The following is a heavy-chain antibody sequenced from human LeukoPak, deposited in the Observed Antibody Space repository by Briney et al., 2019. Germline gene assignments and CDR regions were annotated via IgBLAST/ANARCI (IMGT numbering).Heavy chain of an antibody. CDR2: MNPNSGNT. J-gene: IGHJ6*03. Sequence: ASVKVSCKASGYTFTSYDINWVRQATGQGLEWMGWMNPNSGNTGYAQKFQGRVTMTRNTSLSTAYMELSSLRSEDTAVYYCARGWATTRRRDYYMNVWGKGTSVTVSS. D-gene: IGHD1-1*01. CDR1: GYTFTSYD. V-gene: IGHV1-8*01. CDR3: ARGWATTRRRDYYMNV.